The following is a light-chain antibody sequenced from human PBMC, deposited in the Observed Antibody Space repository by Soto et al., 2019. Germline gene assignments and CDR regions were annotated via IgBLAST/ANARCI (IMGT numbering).Light chain of an antibody. CDR3: QQRSSAIT. CDR1: QSVSSSY. J-gene: IGKJ5*01. Sequence: EIVLTQSPGTLSLSPGERATLSCRAIQSVSSSYLAWYQQKPGQAPRLLIYGASSRATGIPDRFSGSGSGTDFTLTISSLEPEDFAVYYCQQRSSAITFGQGTRLEIK. CDR2: GAS. V-gene: IGKV3D-20*02.